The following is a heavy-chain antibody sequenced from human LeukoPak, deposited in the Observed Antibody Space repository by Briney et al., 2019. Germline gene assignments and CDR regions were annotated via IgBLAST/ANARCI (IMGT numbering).Heavy chain of an antibody. CDR3: ARYCSGGSCPGPNYGMDV. J-gene: IGHJ6*02. CDR2: IYHSGST. CDR1: GGSVTSVSYY. V-gene: IGHV4-30-2*01. Sequence: TLSLTCSVSGGSVTSVSYYWSWIRQPPGKGLEWIGYIYHSGSTYYNPSLKSRVTISVDRSKNQFSLKLSSVTAADTAVYYCARYCSGGSCPGPNYGMDVWGQGTTVTVSS. D-gene: IGHD2-15*01.